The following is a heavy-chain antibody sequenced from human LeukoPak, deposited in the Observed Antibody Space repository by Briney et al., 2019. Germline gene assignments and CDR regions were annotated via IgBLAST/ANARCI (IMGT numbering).Heavy chain of an antibody. CDR2: ISTSSGYT. CDR1: GFTFSDYY. CDR3: ARGYSYGDY. Sequence: GWSLRLSCAASGFTFSDYYMTWIRQAPGKGLECVSYISTSSGYTNYADSVKGRFTISRDNAKNSLYLQMNSLRAEDTAMYYCARGYSYGDYWGQGTLVTVSS. D-gene: IGHD5-18*01. J-gene: IGHJ4*02. V-gene: IGHV3-11*06.